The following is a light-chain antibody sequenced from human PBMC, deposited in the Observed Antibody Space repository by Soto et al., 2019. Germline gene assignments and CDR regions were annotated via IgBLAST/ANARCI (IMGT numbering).Light chain of an antibody. CDR2: LNSDGSH. V-gene: IGLV4-69*01. CDR3: QTWGTGIWV. Sequence: QHVLTQSPSASASLGASVKLTCTLSSKYSSYAIAWHQQQPEKGPRYLMKLNSDGSHSKGDGIPDRFSGSSSGAERYLTISSLQSEDEADYYCQTWGTGIWVFGGGTKVTVL. CDR1: SKYSSYA. J-gene: IGLJ3*02.